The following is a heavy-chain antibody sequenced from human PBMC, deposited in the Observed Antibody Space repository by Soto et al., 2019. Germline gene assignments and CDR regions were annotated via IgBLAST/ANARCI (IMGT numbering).Heavy chain of an antibody. D-gene: IGHD2-2*02. V-gene: IGHV5-10-1*01. CDR3: ARQGIVVVPADIDDY. J-gene: IGHJ4*02. CDR1: GYSFTSYW. Sequence: GESLKISCKGSGYSFTSYWISWVRQMPGKGLEWMGRIDPSDSYTNYSPSFQGHVTISADKSISTAYLQWSSLKASDTAMYYCARQGIVVVPADIDDYWGQGTLVTVSS. CDR2: IDPSDSYT.